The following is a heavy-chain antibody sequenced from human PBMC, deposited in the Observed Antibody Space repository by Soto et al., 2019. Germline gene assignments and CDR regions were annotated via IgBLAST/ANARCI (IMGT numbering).Heavy chain of an antibody. D-gene: IGHD6-19*01. V-gene: IGHV4-34*01. J-gene: IGHJ6*02. CDR2: INHSGVT. CDR1: GGSFSGHY. CDR3: ARFSGSYYYAMDV. Sequence: SETLSLTIAVNGGSFSGHYWSWIRQPPGKGLEWIGEINHSGVTNYKPSLKRRVTISVDTSKNQFSLQLKSVTAADTALYYCARFSGSYYYAMDVWGQGSTVT.